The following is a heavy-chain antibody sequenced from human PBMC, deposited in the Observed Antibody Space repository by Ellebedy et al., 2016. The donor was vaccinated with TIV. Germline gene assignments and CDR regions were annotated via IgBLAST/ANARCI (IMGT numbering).Heavy chain of an antibody. V-gene: IGHV3-7*04. Sequence: ESLKISCAASGFTFNNFWMGWIRQSPGKGLEYVAHIKYDEIEKYHADSVKGRFTISRYNARNSLYLQMNSLRGDDTAVYYWARDTVTVPAGDAFDIWGQGTVVTVSS. CDR2: IKYDEIEK. CDR3: ARDTVTVPAGDAFDI. D-gene: IGHD2-2*01. J-gene: IGHJ3*02. CDR1: GFTFNNFW.